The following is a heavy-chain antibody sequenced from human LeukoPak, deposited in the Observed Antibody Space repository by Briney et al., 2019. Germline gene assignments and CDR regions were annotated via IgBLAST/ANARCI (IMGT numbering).Heavy chain of an antibody. V-gene: IGHV1-2*02. Sequence: ASVKVTCKASVYTFTGYYMHWVRQAPGQGLEWMGWINPNSGGTNYAQKFQGRVTMTRDTSISTAYMELSRLRSDDTAVYYCARSEYSSPYNWFAPWCQGTLVTVSS. CDR3: ARSEYSSPYNWFAP. D-gene: IGHD6-6*01. CDR2: INPNSGGT. CDR1: VYTFTGYY. J-gene: IGHJ5*02.